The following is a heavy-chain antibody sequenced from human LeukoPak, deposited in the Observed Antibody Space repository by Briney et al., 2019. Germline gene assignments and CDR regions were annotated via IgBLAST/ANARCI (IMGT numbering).Heavy chain of an antibody. J-gene: IGHJ2*01. CDR1: GYTFINYG. D-gene: IGHD5-12*01. CDR3: ARVSTNSRVGGYDPQWYFDL. V-gene: IGHV1-18*04. Sequence: ASVKVCCKASGYTFINYGFTWVRQAPGQGLEWMGWISGYNGNTNYLQKFQGRVTMTTDTSTNTVYMELRSLSSDDTAVYYCARVSTNSRVGGYDPQWYFDLWGRGTLVTVSS. CDR2: ISGYNGNT.